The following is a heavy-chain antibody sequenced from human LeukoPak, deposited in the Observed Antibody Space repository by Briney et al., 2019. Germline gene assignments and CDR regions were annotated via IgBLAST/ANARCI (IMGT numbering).Heavy chain of an antibody. Sequence: SETLSLTCTVSGGSISSSSYYWGWIRQPPGKGLEWIGSIYYSGSTYYNPSLKSRVTISVDTSKNQFSLKLSSVTAADTAVYYCARQGGDGYNFGYWGQGTLVTVSS. CDR2: IYYSGST. CDR3: ARQGGDGYNFGY. CDR1: GGSISSSSYY. J-gene: IGHJ4*02. V-gene: IGHV4-39*07. D-gene: IGHD5-24*01.